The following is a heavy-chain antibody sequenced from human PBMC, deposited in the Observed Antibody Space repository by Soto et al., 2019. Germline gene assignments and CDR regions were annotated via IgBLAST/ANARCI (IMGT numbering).Heavy chain of an antibody. CDR1: GGSFSGYY. V-gene: IGHV4-34*01. J-gene: IGHJ3*02. CDR3: APWSQYCSGGICAKDAFDI. Sequence: SETLSLTCAFYGGSFSGYYWSLIRQPPGKGLEWIGEINHTGSTNYNPSLKSRVTISVDTSKNQFSLKLSSVTAADTAVYYCAPWSQYCSGGICAKDAFDIWGQGTMVTVSS. D-gene: IGHD2-15*01. CDR2: INHTGST.